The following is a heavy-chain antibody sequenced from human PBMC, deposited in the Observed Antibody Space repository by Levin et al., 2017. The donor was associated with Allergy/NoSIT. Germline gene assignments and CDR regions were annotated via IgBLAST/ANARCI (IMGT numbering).Heavy chain of an antibody. Sequence: SQTLSLPCAVSGGSISSGGYSWSWIRQPPGKGLEWIGNIYLSGSTNDNPSLKSRVTMSVDRSKYQFSLKLSYVTAADTAVYYCARVAGYSYGYYFDYWGPGTLVTVSS. D-gene: IGHD5-18*01. CDR3: ARVAGYSYGYYFDY. J-gene: IGHJ4*02. CDR1: GGSISSGGYS. V-gene: IGHV4-30-2*01. CDR2: IYLSGST.